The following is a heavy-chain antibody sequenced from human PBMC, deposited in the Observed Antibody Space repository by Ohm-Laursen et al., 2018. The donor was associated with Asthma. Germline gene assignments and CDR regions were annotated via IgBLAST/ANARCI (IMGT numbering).Heavy chain of an antibody. CDR1: GFTFDDYA. CDR2: ISWNSGSI. J-gene: IGHJ4*02. Sequence: SLRLSCAASGFTFDDYAMHWVRQAPGKGLEWVSGISWNSGSIGYADSVKGRFTISRDNAKNSLYLQMNSLRAEDTALYYCAKDRGLYNWNDGFDYWGQGTLVTVSS. CDR3: AKDRGLYNWNDGFDY. D-gene: IGHD1-1*01. V-gene: IGHV3-9*01.